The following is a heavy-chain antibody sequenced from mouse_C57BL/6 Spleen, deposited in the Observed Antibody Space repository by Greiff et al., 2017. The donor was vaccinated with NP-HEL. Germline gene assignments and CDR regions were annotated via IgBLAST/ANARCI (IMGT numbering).Heavy chain of an antibody. D-gene: IGHD1-1*01. CDR3: ARGGTVVGFDY. CDR1: GYTFTDYY. Sequence: VQLQQSGPELVKPGASVKISCKASGYTFTDYYMNWVKQSHGKSLEWIGDINPNNGGTSYNQKFKGKATLTVDKSSSTAYMELRSLTSEDSAVYYCARGGTVVGFDYWGQGTTLTVSS. V-gene: IGHV1-26*01. J-gene: IGHJ2*01. CDR2: INPNNGGT.